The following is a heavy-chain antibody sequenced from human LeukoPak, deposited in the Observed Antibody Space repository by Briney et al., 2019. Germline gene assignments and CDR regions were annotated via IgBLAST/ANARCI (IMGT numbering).Heavy chain of an antibody. CDR1: GGSFSGYY. J-gene: IGHJ4*02. CDR3: HYSSSWDTVDY. CDR2: INHSGST. V-gene: IGHV4-34*01. D-gene: IGHD6-13*01. Sequence: SETLSLTCAVYGGSFSGYYWSWIRQPPGKGLEWIGEINHSGSTNYNPSLKSRVTISVDTSKNQFSLKLSSVTAADTAVYYCHYSSSWDTVDYWGQGTLVTVSS.